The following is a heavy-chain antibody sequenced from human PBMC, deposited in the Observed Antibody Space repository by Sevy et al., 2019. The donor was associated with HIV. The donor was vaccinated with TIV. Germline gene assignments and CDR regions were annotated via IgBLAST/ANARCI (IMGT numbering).Heavy chain of an antibody. V-gene: IGHV3-30-3*01. J-gene: IGHJ3*02. D-gene: IGHD3-22*01. CDR3: ARAGKYYDSSGASAFDI. CDR1: GFTFSTYA. CDR2: ISYDGSNK. Sequence: GGSLRLSCAASGFTFSTYAIHWVRHAPGKGLEWVAVISYDGSNKYYADSVRGRFTISRDNSKNTLYLQMNSLRAEDTAVYYCARAGKYYDSSGASAFDIWGQGTMVTVSS.